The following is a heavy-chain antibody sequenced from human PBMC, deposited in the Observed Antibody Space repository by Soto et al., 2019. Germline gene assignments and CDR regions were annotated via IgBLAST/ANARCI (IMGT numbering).Heavy chain of an antibody. V-gene: IGHV4-39*01. Sequence: ETLSLTCTVSGDSIRSGSYSWDWIRQSPGKGLEWIGCFWSSGTTYYNPSLKGRLTISLDTSKNQFSLNLSSVTAADTAVYFCARRPLAYFDYWGRGTQVTVSS. CDR3: ARRPLAYFDY. D-gene: IGHD6-13*01. J-gene: IGHJ4*02. CDR1: GDSIRSGSYS. CDR2: FWSSGTT.